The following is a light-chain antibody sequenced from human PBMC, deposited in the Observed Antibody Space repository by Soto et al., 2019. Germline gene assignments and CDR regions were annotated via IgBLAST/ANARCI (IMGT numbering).Light chain of an antibody. CDR3: QQYSSYPRT. CDR2: AAS. V-gene: IGKV1-17*01. Sequence: MQVTRAASALCSCLRDQHTITDLASQDIRNNLGWYQQKPGKAPKLLIYAASTLQSGVPSRFSGTGSGTHFTLTIGCLKSEDFATYYCQQYSSYPRTFGQGTKVDIK. J-gene: IGKJ1*01. CDR1: QDIRNN.